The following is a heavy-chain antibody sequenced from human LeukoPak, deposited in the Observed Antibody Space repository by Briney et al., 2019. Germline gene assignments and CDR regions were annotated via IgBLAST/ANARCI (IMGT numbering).Heavy chain of an antibody. V-gene: IGHV4-34*01. J-gene: IGHJ6*02. CDR1: GGSFSGYY. CDR3: ARGKGRERIVPRPYGMDV. D-gene: IGHD2-8*01. Sequence: PSETLSLTCAVYGGSFSGYYWSWIRQPPGKGLEWIGEINHSGSTNYNPSLKSQVTISVDTSKNQFSLKLSSVTAADTAVYYCARGKGRERIVPRPYGMDVWGQGTTVTVSS. CDR2: INHSGST.